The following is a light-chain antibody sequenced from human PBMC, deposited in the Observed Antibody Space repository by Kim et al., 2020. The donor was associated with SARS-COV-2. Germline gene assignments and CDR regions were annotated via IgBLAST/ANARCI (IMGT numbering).Light chain of an antibody. CDR1: QSVSSSY. J-gene: IGKJ1*01. V-gene: IGKV3-20*01. CDR2: GAS. Sequence: EIVLTQSPDTLSLSPGERATLSCRAGQSVSSSYLAWYQQKPGQAPRLLIYGASNRATGIPDRFSGSGSGTDFTLTINRLEPEDFAVYYCQQFGSSAGISEWTFGQGTTVDIK. CDR3: QQFGSSAGISEWT.